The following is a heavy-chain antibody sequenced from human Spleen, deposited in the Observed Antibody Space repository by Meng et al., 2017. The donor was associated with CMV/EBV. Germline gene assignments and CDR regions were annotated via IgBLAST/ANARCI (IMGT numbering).Heavy chain of an antibody. Sequence: GESLKISCAASGFTFRTYAIHWVRQAPGKGLEYVSAISGDGGSTYYADSVKDRFTISRDNSKNTLYLQMGSLRAEDMAVYYCARGGLEWLLSGPKKGMDVWGQGTTVTVSS. CDR2: ISGDGGST. J-gene: IGHJ6*02. D-gene: IGHD3-3*01. CDR1: GFTFRTYA. V-gene: IGHV3-64*02. CDR3: ARGGLEWLLSGPKKGMDV.